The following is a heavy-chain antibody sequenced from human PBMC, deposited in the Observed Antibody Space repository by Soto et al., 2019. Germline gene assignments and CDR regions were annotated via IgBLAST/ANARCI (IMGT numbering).Heavy chain of an antibody. D-gene: IGHD3-10*01. J-gene: IGHJ6*02. CDR2: IYPGDSDT. V-gene: IGHV5-51*01. CDR3: ARIMVRGVIFYYYGMEV. CDR1: GYSFTSYW. Sequence: PGESLKISCKGSGYSFTSYWIGWVRQMPGKGLEWMGIIYPGDSDTRYSPSFQGQVTISADKSISTAYLQWSSLKASDTAMYYCARIMVRGVIFYYYGMEVWGQGTTVTVSS.